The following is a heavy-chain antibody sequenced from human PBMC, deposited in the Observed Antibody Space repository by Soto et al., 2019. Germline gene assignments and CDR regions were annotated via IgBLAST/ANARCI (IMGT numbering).Heavy chain of an antibody. CDR3: ARTYGFDI. D-gene: IGHD1-1*01. CDR1: GFTFSSSA. V-gene: IGHV3-23*01. J-gene: IGHJ3*02. Sequence: EVQLLESGGGLVQPGGSLRLSCAASGFTFSSSAMNWVRQAPGKGLEWVSAISSSGSGTYYADSVTGRFTISRDNYKNTFYLQMNSLRAEDTAVYYCARTYGFDIWGQGTMVTVSS. CDR2: ISSSGSGT.